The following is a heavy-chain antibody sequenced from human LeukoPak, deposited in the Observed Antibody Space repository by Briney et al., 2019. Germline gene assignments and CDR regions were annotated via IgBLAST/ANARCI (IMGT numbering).Heavy chain of an antibody. Sequence: KSGGSLRLSCAASGFTFSAFYMTWIRQAPGKGLESVAYIAGNSQYINYADSVKGRFTISRDNAKNSLYLQMSSLRVEDTAVYYCTRGPRLLDSWGQGTLVTVSS. D-gene: IGHD6-6*01. CDR2: IAGNSQYI. CDR3: TRGPRLLDS. J-gene: IGHJ4*02. CDR1: GFTFSAFY. V-gene: IGHV3-11*06.